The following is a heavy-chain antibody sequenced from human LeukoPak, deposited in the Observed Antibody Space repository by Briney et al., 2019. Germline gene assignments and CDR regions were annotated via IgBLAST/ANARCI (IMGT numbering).Heavy chain of an antibody. CDR1: GGSISSYY. J-gene: IGHJ4*02. CDR3: ARGPPPDFDY. V-gene: IGHV4-59*01. Sequence: PSETLSLTCTVSGGSISSYYWSWIRQPPGKGLEWIGYIYYTGSTNYNPSLKSRVTISLDTFKNQFSLQLSSVTAADTAVYYCARGPPPDFDYWGRGTLVTVSS. CDR2: IYYTGST.